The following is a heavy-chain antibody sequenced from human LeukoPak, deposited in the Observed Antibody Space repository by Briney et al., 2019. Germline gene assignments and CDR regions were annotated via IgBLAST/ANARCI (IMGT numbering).Heavy chain of an antibody. Sequence: ASVEVSCKASGGTFSSYTISWVRQAPGQGLEWMGRIIPILGIANYAQKFQGRVTITADKSTSTAYMELSSLRSEDTAVYYCASLVGGLRRENYYYYGMDVWGQGTTVTVSS. V-gene: IGHV1-69*02. D-gene: IGHD5-12*01. CDR3: ASLVGGLRRENYYYYGMDV. J-gene: IGHJ6*02. CDR2: IIPILGIA. CDR1: GGTFSSYT.